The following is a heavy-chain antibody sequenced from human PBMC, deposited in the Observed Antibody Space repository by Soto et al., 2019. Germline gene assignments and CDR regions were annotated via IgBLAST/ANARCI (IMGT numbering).Heavy chain of an antibody. CDR1: GYSISSGYY. Sequence: SETLSLTCAVSGYSISSGYYWGWIRQPPGKGLEWIGSIYHSGSTYYNPSLKSRVTISVDTSKNQFSLKLSSVTAADTAVYYCASHPTCSSTSCYTDWFDPWGQGTLVTVSS. CDR3: ASHPTCSSTSCYTDWFDP. V-gene: IGHV4-38-2*01. D-gene: IGHD2-2*02. CDR2: IYHSGST. J-gene: IGHJ5*02.